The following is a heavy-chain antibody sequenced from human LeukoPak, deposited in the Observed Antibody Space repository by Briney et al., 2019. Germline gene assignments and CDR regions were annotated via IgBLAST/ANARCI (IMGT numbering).Heavy chain of an antibody. CDR1: GFSVSSNY. V-gene: IGHV3-66*01. Sequence: GGSLRLSCAASGFSVSSNYMNWVRQAPGKGLEWVSVMYSGGSTFYGDSVKGRFTISRDNSKNTLYLQMNSLRAEDTAVYYCASEYSSSFVGGSNWFDPWGQGTLVTVSS. D-gene: IGHD6-6*01. CDR3: ASEYSSSFVGGSNWFDP. J-gene: IGHJ5*02. CDR2: MYSGGST.